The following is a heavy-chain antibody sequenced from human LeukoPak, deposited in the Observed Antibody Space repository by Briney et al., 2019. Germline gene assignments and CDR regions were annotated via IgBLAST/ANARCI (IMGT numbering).Heavy chain of an antibody. V-gene: IGHV3-23*01. CDR3: AKKLSSGLHY. D-gene: IGHD6-19*01. CDR2: IGGSVGST. CDR1: GFNFSTYA. Sequence: GGSLRLSCAASGFNFSTYAMSWVRQAPGKGLEWVSGIGGSVGSTYYADSVKGRFTISRDNSKNTLYLQMNSLRAEGTAVYYCAKKLSSGLHYWGQGTLATVSS. J-gene: IGHJ4*02.